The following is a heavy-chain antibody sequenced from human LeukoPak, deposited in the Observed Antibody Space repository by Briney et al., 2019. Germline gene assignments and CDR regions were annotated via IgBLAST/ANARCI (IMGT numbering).Heavy chain of an antibody. J-gene: IGHJ4*02. Sequence: GGSLRLSCVASGFTFRNYWMYWVRQAPGKGLVWLSRINPDGSSTTYADSVKGRFTISRDNSKNTLYLQMNSLRAEDTAVYYCAKSSGSYEGRFDYWGQGTLVTVSS. CDR2: INPDGSST. CDR3: AKSSGSYEGRFDY. V-gene: IGHV3-74*01. CDR1: GFTFRNYW. D-gene: IGHD1-26*01.